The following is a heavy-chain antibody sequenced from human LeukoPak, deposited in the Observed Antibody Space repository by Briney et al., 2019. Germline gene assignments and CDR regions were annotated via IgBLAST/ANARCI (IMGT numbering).Heavy chain of an antibody. CDR2: ISGSGSDT. J-gene: IGHJ4*02. CDR3: ASWPVGWYGEDS. V-gene: IGHV3-23*01. CDR1: GFTFSSYA. Sequence: GGSLRLSCAASGFTFSSYAMSWVRQAPGKGLEWVSAISGSGSDTHYADSAKGRFTISRDNSKNTFYLQMNSLRAEDTAVYYCASWPVGWYGEDSWGQGTLVTVSS. D-gene: IGHD6-19*01.